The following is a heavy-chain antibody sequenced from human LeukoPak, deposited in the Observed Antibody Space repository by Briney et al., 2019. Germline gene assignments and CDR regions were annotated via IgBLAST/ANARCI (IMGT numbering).Heavy chain of an antibody. D-gene: IGHD3-22*01. Sequence: PSETLSLTCSVSGGSISSHYWSWIRQPPGKELEWIGYLFHSGSTNYNPSLQSRVTISVDTSRNHFSLKLTSVTAADTAVYYCKRLLDKDSSGYPDTFDMWGQGTMVTVSS. CDR2: LFHSGST. CDR1: GGSISSHY. J-gene: IGHJ3*02. V-gene: IGHV4-59*11. CDR3: KRLLDKDSSGYPDTFDM.